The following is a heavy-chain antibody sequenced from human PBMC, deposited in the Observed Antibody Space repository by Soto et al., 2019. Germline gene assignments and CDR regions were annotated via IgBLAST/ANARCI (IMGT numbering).Heavy chain of an antibody. Sequence: QVQLQESGTGLVEPSGTLSLTCNVYDGSINNGDWCSWVRQPPGKGLEWIGEVYHNGNTNYYASLKSRVTVSVDKSRNQFSLRLTSVTPADTAVYYCATRGIVGPIYWGQGTLVTVSS. D-gene: IGHD1-26*01. CDR2: VYHNGNT. CDR1: DGSINNGDW. J-gene: IGHJ4*02. V-gene: IGHV4-4*02. CDR3: ATRGIVGPIY.